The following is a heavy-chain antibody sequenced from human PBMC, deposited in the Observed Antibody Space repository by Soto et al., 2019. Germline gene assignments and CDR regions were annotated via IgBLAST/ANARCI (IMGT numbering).Heavy chain of an antibody. CDR3: ARAFNSGYYYSAFDI. CDR2: IDPSDSYT. CDR1: GYSFTSYW. Sequence: GESLKICCKGSGYSFTSYWISWVRQMPGKGLEWMGRIDPSDSYTNYSPSFQGHVTISADKSISTAYLQWSSLKASDTAMYYCARAFNSGYYYSAFDIWGQGTMVTVSS. J-gene: IGHJ3*02. D-gene: IGHD3-22*01. V-gene: IGHV5-10-1*01.